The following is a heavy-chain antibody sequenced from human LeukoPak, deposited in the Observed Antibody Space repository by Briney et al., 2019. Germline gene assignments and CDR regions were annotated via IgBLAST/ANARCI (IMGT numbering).Heavy chain of an antibody. CDR1: GGSVSSGSYY. Sequence: SETLSLTCTVSGGSVSSGSYYWSWIRQPPGKGPEWIGYIYYSGSTDYNPSLKSRVTISVDTSKNQFSLKLSSVTAADTAVYYCARGIAVAGSPPFEDYWGQGTLVTVSS. CDR3: ARGIAVAGSPPFEDY. D-gene: IGHD6-19*01. CDR2: IYYSGST. V-gene: IGHV4-61*01. J-gene: IGHJ4*02.